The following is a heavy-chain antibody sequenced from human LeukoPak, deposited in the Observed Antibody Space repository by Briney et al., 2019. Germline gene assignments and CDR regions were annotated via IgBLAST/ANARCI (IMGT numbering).Heavy chain of an antibody. CDR2: IRSKTYGGTT. CDR1: GFTFGDYV. D-gene: IGHD2-2*01. V-gene: IGHV3-49*03. Sequence: GGSLRLSCTASGFTFGDYVMSWFRQAPGKGLEWVGFIRSKTYGGTTEYAASVKGRFTISRDDSKSIAYLQMNSLKTEDTAVYYCTRGPSTSRRDAFDVWGQGTMVTVSS. J-gene: IGHJ3*01. CDR3: TRGPSTSRRDAFDV.